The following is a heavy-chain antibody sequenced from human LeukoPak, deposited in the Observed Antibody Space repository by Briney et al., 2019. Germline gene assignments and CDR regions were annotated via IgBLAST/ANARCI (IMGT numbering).Heavy chain of an antibody. CDR3: ARDPMTTPYYYYYMVV. V-gene: IGHV4-39*07. CDR1: GGSISSSSYY. CDR2: IYYSGST. D-gene: IGHD4-11*01. Sequence: KPSETLSLTCTVSGGSISSSSYYWGWIRQPPGEVLEWIGSIYYSGSTYYNPSLKSRVTIPVDTSKIQFSLKLSSVTAADTAVYYCARDPMTTPYYYYYMVVWGKGTTVTVSS. J-gene: IGHJ6*03.